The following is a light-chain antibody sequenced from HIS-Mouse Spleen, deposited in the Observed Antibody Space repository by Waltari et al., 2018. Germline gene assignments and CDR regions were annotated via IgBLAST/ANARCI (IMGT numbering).Light chain of an antibody. J-gene: IGLJ3*02. CDR1: SSDVGSYNL. V-gene: IGLV2-23*01. CDR2: EGS. CDR3: CSYAGSSTWV. Sequence: QSALTQPASVSGSPGQSITISCTGTSSDVGSYNLVSWYQQHPGKAPKFMIYEGSKRPSVVSKRCSGSKSGNTASLTISGLQAEDEADYYCCSYAGSSTWVFGGGTKLTVL.